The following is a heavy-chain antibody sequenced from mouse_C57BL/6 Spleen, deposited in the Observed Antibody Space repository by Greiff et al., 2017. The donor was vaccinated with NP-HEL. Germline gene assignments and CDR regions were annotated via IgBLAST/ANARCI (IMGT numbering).Heavy chain of an antibody. D-gene: IGHD2-1*01. CDR1: GFTFTDYY. CDR3: ARLVTGPDY. J-gene: IGHJ2*01. V-gene: IGHV7-3*01. Sequence: EVKLVESGGGLVQPGGSLSLSCAASGFTFTDYYMSWVRQPPGKALEWLGFIRNKANGYTTEYSASVKGRFTISRDNSQSILYLQMNALRAEDSATYYCARLVTGPDYWGQGTTLTVSS. CDR2: IRNKANGYTT.